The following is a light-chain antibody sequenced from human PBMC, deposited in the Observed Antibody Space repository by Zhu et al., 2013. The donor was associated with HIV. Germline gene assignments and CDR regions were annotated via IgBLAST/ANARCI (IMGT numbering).Light chain of an antibody. CDR1: QSVTSSF. CDR2: GAS. CDR3: QQYASSPLT. J-gene: IGKJ4*01. V-gene: IGKV3-20*01. Sequence: EIVLTQSPGTLSLSPGERATLSCRASQSVTSSFLAWYQQKPGQAPRLLIYGASSRATGIPDRFSGSGSGTDFTLTINRLEAEDFAAYYCQQYASSPLTFGGGSKIDIK.